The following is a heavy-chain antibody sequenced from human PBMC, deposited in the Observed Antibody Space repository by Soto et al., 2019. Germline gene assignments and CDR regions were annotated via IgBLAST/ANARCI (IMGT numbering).Heavy chain of an antibody. CDR3: ARVGAYCSSTSCYYFDY. CDR1: GFAFTSYT. D-gene: IGHD2-2*01. J-gene: IGHJ4*02. Sequence: EVQLVESGGGLVKPGGSLRLSCAASGFAFTSYTMNWVRQAPGKGLEWVSSITSTSGSIYYADSVKGRFTISRDNAKQSLYLQMNSLRVEDTAVYYCARVGAYCSSTSCYYFDYWGQGTLVTVSS. CDR2: ITSTSGSI. V-gene: IGHV3-21*01.